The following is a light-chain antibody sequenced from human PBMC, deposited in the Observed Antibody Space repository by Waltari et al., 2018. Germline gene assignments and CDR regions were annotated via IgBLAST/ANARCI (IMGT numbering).Light chain of an antibody. V-gene: IGKV2-28*01. CDR1: QSLLHNNGYNY. CDR2: LGS. Sequence: DIVMTQSPLSLPVTPGEPASISCRSSQSLLHNNGYNYLDWYLQKPGQSPQLLIYLGSNRASGVPDRFSGSGSGTDFTLKISRVEAEDVGVYYCMQALQTPLTFGGGTKVEI. CDR3: MQALQTPLT. J-gene: IGKJ4*01.